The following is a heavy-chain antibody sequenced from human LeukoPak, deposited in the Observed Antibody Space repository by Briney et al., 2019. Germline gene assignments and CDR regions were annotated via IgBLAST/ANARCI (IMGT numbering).Heavy chain of an antibody. CDR2: IYHTGST. Sequence: SETLSLTCIVSGFSINSGDYWGWIRQPPGTGLEWIGSIYHTGSTYYSPSLESRVTISVDSSKNQFSLELSSVTAADTAVYYCARGRLRKIVNFKQLGAFDIWGQGTMVTVSS. D-gene: IGHD6-13*01. J-gene: IGHJ3*02. CDR3: ARGRLRKIVNFKQLGAFDI. V-gene: IGHV4-38-2*02. CDR1: GFSINSGDY.